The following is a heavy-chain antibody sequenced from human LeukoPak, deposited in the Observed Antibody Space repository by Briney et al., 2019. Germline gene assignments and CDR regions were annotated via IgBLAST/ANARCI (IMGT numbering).Heavy chain of an antibody. V-gene: IGHV3-23*01. CDR1: GFTFSSYA. CDR3: ARGIDEWLYLNY. D-gene: IGHD3-3*01. CDR2: ISVGGGYI. J-gene: IGHJ4*02. Sequence: GGSLRLSCAASGFTFSSYAMSWVRQAPGKGLEWVSAISVGGGYIYYADSVKGRFTISRDNSKNTLYLQMNSLGPEDTAVYYCARGIDEWLYLNYWGQGALVTVSS.